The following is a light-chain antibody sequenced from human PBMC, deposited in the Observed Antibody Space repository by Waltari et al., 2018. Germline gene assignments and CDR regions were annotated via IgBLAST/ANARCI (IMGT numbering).Light chain of an antibody. V-gene: IGKV3-15*01. CDR1: QSVSSK. Sequence: EIVMTQSPATLSVSPGERATLSCRASQSVSSKLAWYQQKLGQAPRLLIYGASTRATGIPARFSGSGSGTEFTLTSSSLQSEDFALYYCQQYNNWPPFTFGQGTKLEIK. CDR3: QQYNNWPPFT. J-gene: IGKJ2*01. CDR2: GAS.